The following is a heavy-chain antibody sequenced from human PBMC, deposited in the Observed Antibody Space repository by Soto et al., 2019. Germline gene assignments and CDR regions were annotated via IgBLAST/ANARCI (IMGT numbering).Heavy chain of an antibody. CDR2: ISAYNGNT. CDR1: GYTFTSYG. V-gene: IGHV1-18*01. D-gene: IGHD3-16*02. CDR3: ARDADYDYIWGSYRPEPIDY. Sequence: ASVKVSCKASGYTFTSYGISWVRQAPGQGLEWMGWISAYNGNTNYAQKLQGRVTMTTDTSTSTAYRELRSLGSDDTAVYYCARDADYDYIWGSYRPEPIDYWGQGTLVTVSS. J-gene: IGHJ4*02.